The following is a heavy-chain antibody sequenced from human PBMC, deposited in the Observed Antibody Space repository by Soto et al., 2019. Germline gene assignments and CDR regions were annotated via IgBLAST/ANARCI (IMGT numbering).Heavy chain of an antibody. V-gene: IGHV4-31*03. CDR3: AKGGFRGYWYCDL. Sequence: QVQLQESGPGLVKPSQTLSLTCTVSGGSISSGGDYWSWIRQHPGKGLEWIGYIYYSGSTYYNPSLKSRVTISVDTSKNQFSLKLSSVTAADAAVYYCAKGGFRGYWYCDLWGRGTLVTVSS. J-gene: IGHJ2*01. CDR1: GGSISSGGDY. CDR2: IYYSGST. D-gene: IGHD3-10*01.